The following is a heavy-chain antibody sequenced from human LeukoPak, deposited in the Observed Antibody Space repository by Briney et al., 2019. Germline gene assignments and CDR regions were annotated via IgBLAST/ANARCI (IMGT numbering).Heavy chain of an antibody. V-gene: IGHV3-33*06. D-gene: IGHD3-9*01. CDR2: ILSDGSKE. CDR3: AKGMKILTLDAFDI. Sequence: PGGSLRLSCAASGFTFSSYGMHWVRQAPGKGLEWVAVILSDGSKEFYTDSVKGRFTISRDNSKNTLYLQMNSLRAEDTAVYYCAKGMKILTLDAFDIWGQGTMVTVSS. J-gene: IGHJ3*02. CDR1: GFTFSSYG.